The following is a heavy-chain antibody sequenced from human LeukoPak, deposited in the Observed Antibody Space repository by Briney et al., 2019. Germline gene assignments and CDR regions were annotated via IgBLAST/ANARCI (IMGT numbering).Heavy chain of an antibody. V-gene: IGHV3-53*01. CDR2: LFIDGPT. D-gene: IGHD3-3*01. CDR3: ARGGSSWSALGCFDY. CDR1: GFTVATNY. J-gene: IGHJ4*02. Sequence: PGRSLRPSLAASGFTVATNYTSWVRQPPGKGMGWVSVLFIDGPTYSPHSVKGRSTISRDNPRNTLYLQMNSLSAEDTAVYYCARGGSSWSALGCFDYWVQGTLVTVSS.